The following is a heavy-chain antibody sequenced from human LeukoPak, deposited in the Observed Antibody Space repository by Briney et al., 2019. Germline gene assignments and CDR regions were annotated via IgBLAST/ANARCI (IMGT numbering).Heavy chain of an antibody. V-gene: IGHV4-34*01. Sequence: PSETLSLTCAVYGGSFSGYYWSWIRQPPGKGLEWIGEINHSGSTNYNPSLKSRVTISVDTSKNQFSLKLSSVTAADTAVYYCARAFGYYDFWSGYYPDAFDIWGQGTMVTVSS. CDR3: ARAFGYYDFWSGYYPDAFDI. J-gene: IGHJ3*02. D-gene: IGHD3-3*01. CDR1: GGSFSGYY. CDR2: INHSGST.